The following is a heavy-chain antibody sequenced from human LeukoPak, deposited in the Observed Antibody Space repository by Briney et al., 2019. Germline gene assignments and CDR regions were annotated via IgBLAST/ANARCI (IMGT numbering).Heavy chain of an antibody. CDR3: ARQVWFMESHFDY. CDR2: ISPIFGTA. CDR1: GGTFSSYA. Sequence: ASVKVSCKASGGTFSSYAISWVRQAPGQGLEWRGGISPIFGTANYAQKFQGRVTITADKSTSTAYMELSSLRSEDTAVYYCARQVWFMESHFDYWGQGTLVTVSS. V-gene: IGHV1-69*06. D-gene: IGHD3-10*01. J-gene: IGHJ4*02.